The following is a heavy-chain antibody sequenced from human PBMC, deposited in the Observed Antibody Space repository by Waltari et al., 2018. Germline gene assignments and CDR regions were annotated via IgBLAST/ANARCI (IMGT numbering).Heavy chain of an antibody. Sequence: EVQLVESGGGLVHPGGSLRLLCAASGFTFSDHYMDWVRQAPGKGLEWVGRTKNKVHSYTTDYAASVKGRFTISRDDSKNSLYLQMDTLKAEDTAVYYCATWFRGVENFWGQGTLVTVSS. CDR3: ATWFRGVENF. D-gene: IGHD3-10*01. CDR1: GFTFSDHY. CDR2: TKNKVHSYTT. V-gene: IGHV3-72*01. J-gene: IGHJ4*02.